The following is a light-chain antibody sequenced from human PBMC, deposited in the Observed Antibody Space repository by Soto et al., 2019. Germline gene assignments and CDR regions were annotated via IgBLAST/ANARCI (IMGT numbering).Light chain of an antibody. V-gene: IGKV1-5*01. CDR2: DVS. CDR1: ESISSW. J-gene: IGKJ1*01. Sequence: DIQMTQSPSTLSASVGDRVTITCRASESISSWLAWYQQKPGKAPKLLIYDVSSLESGVPSRFSGSGSGTEFTLTISSLQSEDFTVYSCLQYHNLWAFGQGTKVDIK. CDR3: LQYHNLWA.